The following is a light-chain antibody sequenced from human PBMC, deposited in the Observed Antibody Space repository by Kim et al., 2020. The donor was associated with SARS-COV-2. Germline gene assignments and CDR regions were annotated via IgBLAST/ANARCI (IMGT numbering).Light chain of an antibody. V-gene: IGKV1-9*01. CDR2: GAS. J-gene: IGKJ4*01. Sequence: DIHLTQSPSFLSASVGDRVTITCRASQAVNDYVAWYQQKPGNAPKLLIYGASNLQSGVPSRFSGRGSGTEFTLTISSLQPEDFATYYCQQPNSYWLTFVGGTKVDIK. CDR3: QQPNSYWLT. CDR1: QAVNDY.